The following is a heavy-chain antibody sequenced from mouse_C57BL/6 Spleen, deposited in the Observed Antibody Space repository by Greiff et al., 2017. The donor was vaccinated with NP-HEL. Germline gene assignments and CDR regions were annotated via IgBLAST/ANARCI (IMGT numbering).Heavy chain of an antibody. CDR2: IDPSDSYT. CDR3: ARGDYYGSSYEWYFDV. D-gene: IGHD1-1*01. Sequence: QQSCKASGYTFTSYWMHWVKQRPGQGLEWIGEIDPSDSYTNYNQKFKGKSTLTVDKSSSTAYMQLSSLTSEDSAVYYCARGDYYGSSYEWYFDVWGTGTTVTVSS. CDR1: GYTFTSYW. V-gene: IGHV1-69*01. J-gene: IGHJ1*03.